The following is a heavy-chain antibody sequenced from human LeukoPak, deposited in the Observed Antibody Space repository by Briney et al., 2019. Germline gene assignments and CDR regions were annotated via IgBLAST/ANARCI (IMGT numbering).Heavy chain of an antibody. D-gene: IGHD3-22*01. CDR2: ISWNSGSI. Sequence: GGSLRLSCAASGFTFDDYAMHWVRQAPGKGLEWVSGISWNSGSIGYADSVKGRFTISRDNAKNSLYLQMNSLRAEDTALYYCAKSHDSSGYYYFDYWGQGTLVTVSS. CDR3: AKSHDSSGYYYFDY. CDR1: GFTFDDYA. V-gene: IGHV3-9*01. J-gene: IGHJ4*02.